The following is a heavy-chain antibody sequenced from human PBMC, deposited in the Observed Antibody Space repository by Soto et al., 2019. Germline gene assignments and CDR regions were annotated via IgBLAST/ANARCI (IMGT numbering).Heavy chain of an antibody. V-gene: IGHV4-59*01. CDR3: ASALYCSGGSCSFDP. CDR2: IYYSGST. D-gene: IGHD2-15*01. CDR1: GGSISSYY. J-gene: IGHJ5*02. Sequence: SETLSLTCTVSGGSISSYYWSWIRQPQGKGLEWIGYIYYSGSTNYNPSLKSRVTISMDTSKNQFSLKLTSVTAADTAVYYCASALYCSGGSCSFDPWGQGTLVTVSS.